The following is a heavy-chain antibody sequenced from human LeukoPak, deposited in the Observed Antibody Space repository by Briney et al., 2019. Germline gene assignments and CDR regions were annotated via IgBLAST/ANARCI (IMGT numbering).Heavy chain of an antibody. CDR1: GGSISSGSYY. V-gene: IGHV4-61*02. Sequence: SQTLSLTCTVSGGSISSGSYYWSWIRQPAGKGLEWIGRIYTSGSTNYNPSLKSRVTMSVDTSKNQFSLKLSSVTAADTAVYYCARDLPLRIPSDAFDIWGQGTMVTVS. CDR3: ARDLPLRIPSDAFDI. CDR2: IYTSGST. J-gene: IGHJ3*02. D-gene: IGHD4-17*01.